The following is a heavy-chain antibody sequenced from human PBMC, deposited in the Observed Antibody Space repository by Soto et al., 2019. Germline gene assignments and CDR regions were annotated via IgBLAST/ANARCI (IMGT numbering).Heavy chain of an antibody. CDR1: GYTFTNFG. CDR3: ARSSGSSWMFYWFDP. Sequence: ASVKVSCKASGYTFTNFGISWVRQAPGQGLEWMGWISAYNGNTNYAQKFQGRVTMTTDTSTSTAYMELRSLRSDDTAVYYCARSSGSSWMFYWFDPWGQGTLVTVSS. J-gene: IGHJ5*02. V-gene: IGHV1-18*01. D-gene: IGHD6-13*01. CDR2: ISAYNGNT.